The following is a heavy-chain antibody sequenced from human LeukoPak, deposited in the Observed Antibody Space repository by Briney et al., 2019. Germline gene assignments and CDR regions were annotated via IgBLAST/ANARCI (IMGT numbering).Heavy chain of an antibody. D-gene: IGHD3-10*01. CDR3: ATTGSGNYYYYYMDV. CDR2: FDPEDGET. Sequence: GASVKVSCKVSGYTLTELSMHWVRQAPGKGLEWMGGFDPEDGETIYAQKFQGRVTITEDTSTDTAYMELSSLRSEDTAVYYCATTGSGNYYYYYMDVWGKGTTVTVSS. CDR1: GYTLTELS. V-gene: IGHV1-24*01. J-gene: IGHJ6*03.